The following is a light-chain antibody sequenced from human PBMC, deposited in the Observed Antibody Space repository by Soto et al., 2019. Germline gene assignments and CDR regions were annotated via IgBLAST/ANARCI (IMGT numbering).Light chain of an antibody. Sequence: QSVLTQPASVSGSPGQSITISCTGTSSDLGDYNSVSWYQHHPDKAPKLMIYNVNYRPSGVSNRFSGYKSGNTASLTISGLHAEDEADYYCSSYTSSDTWVFGGGTKVTVL. CDR1: SSDLGDYNS. CDR3: SSYTSSDTWV. J-gene: IGLJ3*02. V-gene: IGLV2-14*03. CDR2: NVN.